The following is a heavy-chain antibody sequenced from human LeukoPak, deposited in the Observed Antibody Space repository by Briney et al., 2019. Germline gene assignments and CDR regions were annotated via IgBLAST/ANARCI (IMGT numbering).Heavy chain of an antibody. CDR3: AKEKEGYSSGWYVDS. V-gene: IGHV3-23*01. Sequence: GGSLRLSCAASGFTFSSYAMSWVRQAPGKGLEWVSAISGSGTSTYYADSVKGRFTISRDNSKNTLYLQMNSLRAEDTAVYYCAKEKEGYSSGWYVDSWGQGTLVTVSS. CDR1: GFTFSSYA. D-gene: IGHD6-19*01. CDR2: ISGSGTST. J-gene: IGHJ4*02.